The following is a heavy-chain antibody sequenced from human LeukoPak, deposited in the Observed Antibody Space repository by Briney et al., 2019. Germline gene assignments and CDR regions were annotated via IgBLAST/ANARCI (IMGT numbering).Heavy chain of an antibody. D-gene: IGHD2-21*02. V-gene: IGHV4-39*07. J-gene: IGHJ4*02. CDR2: INHSGST. CDR3: ARGFRSGWVVTANPAFDY. CDR1: GGSISSSSYY. Sequence: SETLSLTCTVSGGSISSSSYYWGWIRQPPGKGLEWIGEINHSGSTNYNPSLKSRVTISVDTSKNQFSLKLSSVTAADTAVYYCARGFRSGWVVTANPAFDYWGQGTLVTVSS.